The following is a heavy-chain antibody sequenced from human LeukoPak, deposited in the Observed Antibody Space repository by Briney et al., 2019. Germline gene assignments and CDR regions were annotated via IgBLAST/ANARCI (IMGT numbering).Heavy chain of an antibody. D-gene: IGHD3-22*01. CDR2: INHSGST. J-gene: IGHJ5*02. CDR3: ARVRGGYT. Sequence: SETLSLTCAVYGGSFSGYYWSWIRQPPGKGLEWIGEINHSGSTNYNPSLKSRVTISVDTSKNQFSLKLSSVTPADTAVYYCARVRGGYTWGQGALVTVSS. CDR1: GGSFSGYY. V-gene: IGHV4-34*01.